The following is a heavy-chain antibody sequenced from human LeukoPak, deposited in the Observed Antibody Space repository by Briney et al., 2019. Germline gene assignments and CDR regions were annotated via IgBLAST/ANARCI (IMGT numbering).Heavy chain of an antibody. V-gene: IGHV3-74*01. CDR1: GFTSSSYW. CDR2: ISGDGSAR. Sequence: GGSLRLSCAASGFTSSSYWMHWVRQVPGKGLVWVSRISGDGSARNYADSVKGRFTISRDDAKNTVDLQMNSLRGEDTAVYYCVRGRGSYGWFDPWGQGTLVTVSS. J-gene: IGHJ5*02. CDR3: VRGRGSYGWFDP. D-gene: IGHD3-10*01.